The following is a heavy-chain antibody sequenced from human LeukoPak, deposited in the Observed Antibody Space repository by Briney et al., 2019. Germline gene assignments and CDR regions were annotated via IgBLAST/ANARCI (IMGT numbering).Heavy chain of an antibody. CDR1: GYTFTSYY. CDR2: INPSGGST. J-gene: IGHJ6*02. V-gene: IGHV1-46*01. Sequence: ASVKVSCKASGYTFTSYYMHWVRQAPGQGLEWMGIINPSGGSTSYAQKFQGRVTMTRDTSTSTAYMELSSLRSEDTAVYYCARGAAAAGYYYYYGMDVWGQGTTVTVSS. CDR3: ARGAAAAGYYYYYGMDV. D-gene: IGHD6-13*01.